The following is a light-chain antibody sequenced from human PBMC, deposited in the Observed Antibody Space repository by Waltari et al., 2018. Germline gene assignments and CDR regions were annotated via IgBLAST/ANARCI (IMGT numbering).Light chain of an antibody. V-gene: IGKV1-5*01. Sequence: DLQMTQSPSTLSASIGDRATITCRASQSLSNWLAWYQQKPGKAPKLLIYGASSLESGVPSRFSGSGSGTEFTLTISSLQPDDFATYYCQQYNTYSRTFGQGTTVEVK. CDR3: QQYNTYSRT. CDR2: GAS. CDR1: QSLSNW. J-gene: IGKJ1*01.